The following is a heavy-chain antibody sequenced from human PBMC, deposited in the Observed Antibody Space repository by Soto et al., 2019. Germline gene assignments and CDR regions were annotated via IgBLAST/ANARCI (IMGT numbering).Heavy chain of an antibody. V-gene: IGHV1-18*01. Sequence: ASVKVSCKDSGYTFTSYGVTWVRQATGQGLEWMGWINPYNGNTNYPQNLQGRVTLTTDTPTSTAYMDVRSLRSDDTAVYYCARGSFTASTGYYFDFWGQGSLVTVSS. CDR1: GYTFTSYG. J-gene: IGHJ4*02. CDR3: ARGSFTASTGYYFDF. D-gene: IGHD4-4*01. CDR2: INPYNGNT.